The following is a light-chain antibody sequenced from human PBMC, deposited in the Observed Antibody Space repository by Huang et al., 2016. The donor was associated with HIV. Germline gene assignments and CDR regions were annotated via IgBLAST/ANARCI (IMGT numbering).Light chain of an antibody. CDR2: AAS. CDR1: QSISSY. J-gene: IGKJ2*01. CDR3: QQSYSTPLMYT. V-gene: IGKV1-39*01. Sequence: DIQMTQSPSSLSASVGDRVTITCRASQSISSYLNWYQQKPGKAPKRLIYAASSLQSGVPSRFSGSGSGTDFTLTISSLQPEDVATYYCQQSYSTPLMYTFGQGTKLEIK.